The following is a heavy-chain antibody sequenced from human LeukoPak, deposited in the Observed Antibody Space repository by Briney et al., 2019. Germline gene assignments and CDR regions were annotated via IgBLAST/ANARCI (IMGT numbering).Heavy chain of an antibody. D-gene: IGHD3-9*01. J-gene: IGHJ3*02. V-gene: IGHV3-30*02. CDR3: ARRYFDWSTDAFDI. Sequence: GGSLRLSCAASGFTFNSYGMHWVRQAPGKGLEWVAFIRYDGSNKYYADKGRFTISRDNSKNTLYLQMNSLRAEDTAVYYCARRYFDWSTDAFDIWGQGTMVTVSS. CDR1: GFTFNSYG. CDR2: IRYDGSNK.